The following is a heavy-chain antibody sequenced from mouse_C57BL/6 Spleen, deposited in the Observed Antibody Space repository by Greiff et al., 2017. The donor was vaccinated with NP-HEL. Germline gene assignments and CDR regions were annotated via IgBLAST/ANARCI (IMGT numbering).Heavy chain of an antibody. CDR1: GFSLTSYG. J-gene: IGHJ4*01. V-gene: IGHV2-2*01. Sequence: VQLQQSGPGLVQPSQSLSITCTVSGFSLTSYGVHWVRQSPGKGLEWLGVIWSGGSTDYNAAFISRLSISKDNSKSQVFFKMNSLQADDTAIYYCAKVHYGYDYYAMDYWGQGTSVTVSS. CDR3: AKVHYGYDYYAMDY. D-gene: IGHD2-2*01. CDR2: IWSGGST.